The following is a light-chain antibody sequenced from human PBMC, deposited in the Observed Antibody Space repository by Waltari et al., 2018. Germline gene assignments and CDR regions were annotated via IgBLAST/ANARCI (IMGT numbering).Light chain of an antibody. CDR3: CSYAGSNSWV. Sequence: QSALIQPASVSGSPGQSITISCTGTSSNIGSYNFVSWYQQYPGKAPKVMIYEVYKRTSGVSNRFSGSKSGNTASLTISGLQAEDETDYYCCSYAGSNSWVFGGGTKVTVL. CDR1: SSNIGSYNF. J-gene: IGLJ3*02. V-gene: IGLV2-23*02. CDR2: EVY.